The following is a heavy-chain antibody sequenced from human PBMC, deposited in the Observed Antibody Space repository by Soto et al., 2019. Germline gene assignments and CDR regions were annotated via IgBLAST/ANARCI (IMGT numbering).Heavy chain of an antibody. CDR3: AKPEEVVRGFDF. CDR2: ISGTGGAA. Sequence: PSGGSLRLSCAASGFTFGHFAMSWVRQAPGKGLEWVAAISGTGGAAYYADSVKGRFTISRDNSRNTLFLQMNSLRVDDTAIYYCAKPEEVVRGFDFWGLGTLVTVSS. CDR1: GFTFGHFA. D-gene: IGHD6-6*01. V-gene: IGHV3-23*01. J-gene: IGHJ4*02.